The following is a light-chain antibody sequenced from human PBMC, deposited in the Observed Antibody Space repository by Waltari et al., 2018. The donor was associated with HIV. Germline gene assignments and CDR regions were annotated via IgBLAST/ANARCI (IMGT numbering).Light chain of an antibody. CDR1: SSDVGSYKL. V-gene: IGLV2-23*01. CDR3: CSYAGNNTLV. CDR2: EGT. Sequence: QSALTQPASVSGSPGQSITISCTGTSSDVGSYKLVSWYQQHPGKAPKFMIYEGTKRPSGVSNRFSGSKSGNTASLTISGLQAEDEADYHCCSYAGNNTLVFGGGTKLTVI. J-gene: IGLJ3*02.